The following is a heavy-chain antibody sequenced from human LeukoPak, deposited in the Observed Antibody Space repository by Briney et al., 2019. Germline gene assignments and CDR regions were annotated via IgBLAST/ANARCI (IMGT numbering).Heavy chain of an antibody. J-gene: IGHJ3*02. CDR2: IRYDGSNK. CDR3: AKFALAAGTKNDAFDI. CDR1: GFTFSSYG. D-gene: IGHD6-13*01. Sequence: GGSLRLSCAASGFTFSSYGMHWVRQAPGKGLEWVAFIRYDGSNKYYADSVKGRFTISRDNSKSTLYLQMNSLRAEDTAMYYCAKFALAAGTKNDAFDIWGQGTMVTVSS. V-gene: IGHV3-30*02.